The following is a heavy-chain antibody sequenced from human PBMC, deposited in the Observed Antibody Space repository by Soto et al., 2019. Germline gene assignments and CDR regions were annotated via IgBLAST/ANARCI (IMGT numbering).Heavy chain of an antibody. J-gene: IGHJ4*02. Sequence: EVQLVESGGGLVQPGGSLRRSCASSGFTCSSYWMRWVRQAPGKGLEWVANIRPDGKEKYYVDSVKGRFTISRDNAKNSLHLEMNSLGAEDTAVYYCARDRDWALAYWGQGALVTVSS. CDR2: IRPDGKEK. V-gene: IGHV3-7*03. CDR1: GFTCSSYW. CDR3: ARDRDWALAY. D-gene: IGHD3-9*01.